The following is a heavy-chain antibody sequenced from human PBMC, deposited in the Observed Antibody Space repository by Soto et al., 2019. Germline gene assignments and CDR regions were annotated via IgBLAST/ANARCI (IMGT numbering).Heavy chain of an antibody. D-gene: IGHD2-2*01. V-gene: IGHV1-69*01. Sequence: QVQMMQSGAEVKKPGSSVKVSCKASGGTFSSYAISWVRQAPGQGLEWMGGIIPISGTANYAQKFQGRVMITADESTSTAYMELSSLRSEDTALYYCARSQGSSTSLEIYYYYYYGMDVWGQGTTVTVSS. CDR2: IIPISGTA. CDR1: GGTFSSYA. CDR3: ARSQGSSTSLEIYYYYYYGMDV. J-gene: IGHJ6*02.